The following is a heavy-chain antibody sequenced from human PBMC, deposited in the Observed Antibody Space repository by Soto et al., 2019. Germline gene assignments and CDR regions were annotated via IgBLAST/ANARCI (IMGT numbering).Heavy chain of an antibody. Sequence: EVQLVESGGGLVQPGKSLRLSCAASGFTFDDYAMHWVRQAPRKGLEWVSGISWDSGSIDYSDSVKGRFTITRDNTKNSLYLQMNSLRAEDTALYYCARGLIDGLGSYVLFDAFDIWGQGTMVTVSS. CDR2: ISWDSGSI. CDR3: ARGLIDGLGSYVLFDAFDI. J-gene: IGHJ3*02. V-gene: IGHV3-9*01. CDR1: GFTFDDYA. D-gene: IGHD3-10*01.